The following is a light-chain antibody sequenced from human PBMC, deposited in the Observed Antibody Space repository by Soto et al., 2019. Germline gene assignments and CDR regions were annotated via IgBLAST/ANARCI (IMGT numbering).Light chain of an antibody. CDR3: SSYTNSITLVV. Sequence: QSALTQPASVSGSSGQSITISCTATTSDVGDYNYVSWYQQHPGKAPKLIIYDVSNRPSGVSNRFSGSKSGNTASLTISGLQAEDEADYYCSSYTNSITLVVFGGGTKVTVL. CDR1: TSDVGDYNY. V-gene: IGLV2-14*03. CDR2: DVS. J-gene: IGLJ2*01.